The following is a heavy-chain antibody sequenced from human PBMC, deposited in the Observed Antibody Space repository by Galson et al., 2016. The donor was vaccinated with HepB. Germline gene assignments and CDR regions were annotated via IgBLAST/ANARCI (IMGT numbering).Heavy chain of an antibody. J-gene: IGHJ5*01. V-gene: IGHV3-53*04. CDR1: GFTVSTNY. CDR2: IYNGGST. D-gene: IGHD3-9*01. CDR3: ARDSHYFDWGWEDWFDS. Sequence: SLRLSCAASGFTVSTNYMAWVRQAPGRGLEWVSVIYNGGSTYYADSVKGRFSVSKHNPNNTLFLQMNSLRNEDTAIYYCARDSHYFDWGWEDWFDSWGQGTLVAVSS.